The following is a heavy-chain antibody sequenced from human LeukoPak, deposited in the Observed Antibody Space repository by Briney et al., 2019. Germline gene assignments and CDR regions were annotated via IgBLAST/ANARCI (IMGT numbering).Heavy chain of an antibody. CDR1: GYSFTNYW. J-gene: IGHJ4*02. CDR3: ATPYPREYCSSTTCYFDY. CDR2: IYPGDSDT. Sequence: GESLKISCKGSGYSFTNYWIGWVRQMPGKGLEWMGIIYPGDSDTRYSPSFQGQVTISVDKSINTAYLQWSSLKASDTAMYYCATPYPREYCSSTTCYFDYWGQGTLVTVSS. V-gene: IGHV5-51*01. D-gene: IGHD2-2*01.